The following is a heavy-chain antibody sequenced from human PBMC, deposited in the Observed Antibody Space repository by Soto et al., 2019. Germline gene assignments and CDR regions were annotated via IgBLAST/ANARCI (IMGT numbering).Heavy chain of an antibody. Sequence: NPSETLSLTCTVSGGSISSGGYYWSWIRQHPGKGLEWIGYIYYSGSTYYNPSLKSRVTISVDTSKNQFSLKLSSVTAADTAVYYCARDVVASRGYCSGGSCYRGDWLDPWGQGPLVTVYS. CDR1: GGSISSGGYY. CDR3: ARDVVASRGYCSGGSCYRGDWLDP. CDR2: IYYSGST. J-gene: IGHJ5*02. D-gene: IGHD2-15*01. V-gene: IGHV4-31*03.